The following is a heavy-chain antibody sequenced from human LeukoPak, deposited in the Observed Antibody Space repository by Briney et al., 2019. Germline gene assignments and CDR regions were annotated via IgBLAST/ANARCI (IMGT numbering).Heavy chain of an antibody. CDR1: GGSISSYY. J-gene: IGHJ3*02. V-gene: IGHV4-59*01. Sequence: SETLSLTCTVPGGSISSYYWSWIRQPPGKGLEWIGYIYYSGSTNYNPSLKSRVTISVDTSKNQFSLKLSSVTAADAAVYYCARSGITIFGVVIDAFDIWGQGTMVTVSS. CDR2: IYYSGST. D-gene: IGHD3-3*01. CDR3: ARSGITIFGVVIDAFDI.